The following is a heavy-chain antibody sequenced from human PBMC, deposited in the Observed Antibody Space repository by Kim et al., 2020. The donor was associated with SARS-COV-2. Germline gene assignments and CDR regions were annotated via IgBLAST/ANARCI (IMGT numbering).Heavy chain of an antibody. J-gene: IGHJ4*02. CDR3: ARDLMGAGSYSYFDY. Sequence: DSVKRRFTISRDNAKNSLYLQMNSLRAEDTAVYYCARDLMGAGSYSYFDYWGQGTLVTVSS. V-gene: IGHV3-21*01. D-gene: IGHD1-26*01.